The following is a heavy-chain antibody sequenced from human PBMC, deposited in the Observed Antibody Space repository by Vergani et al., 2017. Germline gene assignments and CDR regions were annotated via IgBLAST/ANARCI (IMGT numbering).Heavy chain of an antibody. J-gene: IGHJ1*01. CDR1: GFIVSTNY. V-gene: IGHV3-66*02. D-gene: IGHD3-10*01. CDR3: TTAWGLYYLRGEYFQY. CDR2: IKSDGST. Sequence: EVQVVESGGGLVQPGGSLRLSCVASGFIVSTNYMSWVRQAPGKGLEWVSVIKSDGSTSYADSVKGRFTISRDTSRNTLYLQMNMLGVEDTAVYYCTTAWGLYYLRGEYFQYWGRGTLVSGSS.